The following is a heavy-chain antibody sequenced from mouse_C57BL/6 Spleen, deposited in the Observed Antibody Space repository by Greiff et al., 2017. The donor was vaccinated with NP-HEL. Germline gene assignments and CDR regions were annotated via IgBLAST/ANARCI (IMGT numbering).Heavy chain of an antibody. CDR2: IDPETGGT. CDR1: GYTFTDYE. D-gene: IGHD1-1*01. Sequence: QVQLQQSGAELVRPGASVTLSCKASGYTFTDYEMHWVKQTPVHGLEWIGAIDPETGGTAYNQKFKGKAILTADKSSSTAYMELRSLTSEDSAVYYCTRSPLLAGYWGQGTTLTVSS. J-gene: IGHJ2*01. CDR3: TRSPLLAGY. V-gene: IGHV1-15*01.